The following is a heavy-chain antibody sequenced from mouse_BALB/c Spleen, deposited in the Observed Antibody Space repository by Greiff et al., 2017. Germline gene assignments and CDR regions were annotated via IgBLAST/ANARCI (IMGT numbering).Heavy chain of an antibody. CDR3: VRGYYAMDY. Sequence: EVQLVESGGGLVQPKGSLKLSCAASGFTFNTYAMNWVRQAPGKGLEWVARIRSKSNNYATYYADSVKDRFTISRDDSQSMLYLQMNNLKTEDTAMYYCVRGYYAMDYWGQGTSVTVSS. V-gene: IGHV10-1*02. CDR1: GFTFNTYA. J-gene: IGHJ4*01. CDR2: IRSKSNNYAT.